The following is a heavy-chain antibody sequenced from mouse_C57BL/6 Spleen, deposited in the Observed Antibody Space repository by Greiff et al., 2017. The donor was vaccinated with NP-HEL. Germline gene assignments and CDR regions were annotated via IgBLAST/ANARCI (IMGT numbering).Heavy chain of an antibody. V-gene: IGHV5-4*03. CDR1: GFTFSSYA. D-gene: IGHD2-4*01. Sequence: EVMLVESGGGLVKPGGSLKLSCAASGFTFSSYAMSWVRQTPEKRLEWVATISDGGSYTYYPDNVKGRFTISRDNAKNNLYLQMSHLKSEDTAMYYCARAYYDFYYAMDYWGQGTSVTVSS. J-gene: IGHJ4*01. CDR3: ARAYYDFYYAMDY. CDR2: ISDGGSYT.